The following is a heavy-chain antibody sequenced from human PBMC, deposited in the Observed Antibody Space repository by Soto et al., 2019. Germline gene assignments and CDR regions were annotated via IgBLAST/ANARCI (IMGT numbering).Heavy chain of an antibody. CDR1: GYSFTSYW. CDR2: IYPGDSSS. D-gene: IGHD3-10*01. J-gene: IGHJ3*02. CDR3: GPCHCCGSGMDAFDI. V-gene: IGHV5-51*01. Sequence: GASLKISCKASGYSFTSYWIAWVRQMPGQGLEWMGVIYPGDSSSRYSPSFQVQVIFSADKSISTAYLRSRSLRASRTALYYCGPCHCCGSGMDAFDIWCQGTMVTISS.